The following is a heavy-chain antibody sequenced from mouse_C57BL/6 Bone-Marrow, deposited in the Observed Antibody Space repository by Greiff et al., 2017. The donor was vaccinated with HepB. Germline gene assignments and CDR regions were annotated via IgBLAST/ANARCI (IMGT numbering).Heavy chain of an antibody. D-gene: IGHD2-13*01. V-gene: IGHV7-1*01. CDR2: SSNTANDYTT. CDR3: ARDAECDYDYAMDY. Sequence: EVMLVDSGGGLVQSGRSLRLSCATSGFTFSDFSMEWVRQAPGKGLEWIAASSNTANDYTTEYSASVTGRFIVSRDTSQSILYLQMNALRAEDTAIYYCARDAECDYDYAMDYWGQGTSVTVSS. J-gene: IGHJ4*01. CDR1: GFTFSDFS.